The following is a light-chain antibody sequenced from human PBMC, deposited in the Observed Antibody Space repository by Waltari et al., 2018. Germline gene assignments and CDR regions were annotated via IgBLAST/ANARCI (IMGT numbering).Light chain of an antibody. CDR1: SADIGRYNL. CDR3: SSFESSRTWV. J-gene: IGLJ3*02. V-gene: IGLV2-23*01. Sequence: QSALTQPASVSGSPGQSITIPCSGTSADIGRYNLVAWYQQLPGNAPKPVIYEGTERPYELSNRFPGSKSGNTASLTISRLQAEDEADYYCSSFESSRTWVFGGGTKLTVL. CDR2: EGT.